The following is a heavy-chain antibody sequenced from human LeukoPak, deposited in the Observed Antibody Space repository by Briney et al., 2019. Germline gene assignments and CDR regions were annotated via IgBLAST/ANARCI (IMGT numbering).Heavy chain of an antibody. CDR3: AKDRATVTTRGVFDY. V-gene: IGHV3-20*04. J-gene: IGHJ4*02. CDR2: INWNGGST. CDR1: GFTFDDYG. Sequence: GGSLRLSCAASGFTFDDYGMSWVRQAPGKGLEWVSGINWNGGSTGYADSVKGRFTISRDNSKNTLYLQMNSLRAEDTAVYYCAKDRATVTTRGVFDYWGQGTLVTVSS. D-gene: IGHD4-17*01.